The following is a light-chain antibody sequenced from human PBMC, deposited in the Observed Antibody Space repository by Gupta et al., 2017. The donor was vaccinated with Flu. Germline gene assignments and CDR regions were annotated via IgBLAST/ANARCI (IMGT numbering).Light chain of an antibody. Sequence: YVPTQPPSVAGAPGKRFPTSCPGSGPNIGVGYYVQCYQQLPGKVPKLLIYGNSNRPSGVPDRFSGAKTGTSASLAITGLQAEDEDDYYCQSYDSSLSSSGVFGTGTKVTVL. CDR3: QSYDSSLSSSGV. CDR2: GNS. V-gene: IGLV1-40*01. J-gene: IGLJ1*01. CDR1: GPNIGVGYY.